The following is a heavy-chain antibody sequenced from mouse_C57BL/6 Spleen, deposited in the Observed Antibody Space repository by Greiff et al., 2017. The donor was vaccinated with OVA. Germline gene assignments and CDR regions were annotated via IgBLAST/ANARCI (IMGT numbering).Heavy chain of an antibody. D-gene: IGHD3-2*02. CDR3: ARDAAQATFFDY. J-gene: IGHJ2*01. V-gene: IGHV5-4*01. CDR1: GFTFSSYA. Sequence: EVQLVESGGGLVKPGGSLKLSCAASGFTFSSYAMSWVRQTPEKRLEWVATISDGGSYTYYPDNVKGRFTISRDNAKNNLYLQMSHLKSEDTAMYYCARDAAQATFFDYWGQGTTLTVSS. CDR2: ISDGGSYT.